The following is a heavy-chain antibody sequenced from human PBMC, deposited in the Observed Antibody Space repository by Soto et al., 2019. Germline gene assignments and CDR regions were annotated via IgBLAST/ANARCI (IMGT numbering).Heavy chain of an antibody. CDR2: IYYSGST. D-gene: IGHD3-22*01. CDR1: GGSISSGGYY. J-gene: IGHJ2*01. Sequence: QVQLQESGPGLVKPSQTLSLTCTVSGGSISSGGYYWSWIRQHPGKGLEWIGYIYYSGSTYYNPSLKRRVTISVDPSKNQFSLKLSSVTAADTAVYYCARGGGNSGYPGLDLWGRGTLVTVSS. CDR3: ARGGGNSGYPGLDL. V-gene: IGHV4-31*03.